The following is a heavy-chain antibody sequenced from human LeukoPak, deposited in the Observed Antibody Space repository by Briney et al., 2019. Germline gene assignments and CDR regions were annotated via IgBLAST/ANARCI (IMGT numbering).Heavy chain of an antibody. CDR2: FDPEDGET. D-gene: IGHD2-15*01. J-gene: IGHJ5*02. CDR1: GYTLTELS. V-gene: IGHV1-24*01. CDR3: ARVGQGGGWFDP. Sequence: ASVKVSFKVSGYTLTELSMHWVRQAPGKGLDWMGGFDPEDGETIYAQKFQGRVTMTEDTSTDTAYMELSSLRSEDTAVYYCARVGQGGGWFDPWGQGTLVTVSS.